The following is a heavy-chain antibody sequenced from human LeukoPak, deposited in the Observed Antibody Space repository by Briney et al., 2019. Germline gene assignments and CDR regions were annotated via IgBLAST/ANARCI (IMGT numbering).Heavy chain of an antibody. CDR1: GYTFTSYG. CDR3: ARGGVDTAMVRGRAPDY. J-gene: IGHJ4*02. D-gene: IGHD5-18*01. V-gene: IGHV1-18*01. Sequence: ASVTVSCTASGYTFTSYGISWVRQAPGQGLEWMGWISAYNGNTNYAQKLQGRVTMTTDTSTSTAYMELRSLRSDDTAVYYCARGGVDTAMVRGRAPDYWGQGTLVTVSS. CDR2: ISAYNGNT.